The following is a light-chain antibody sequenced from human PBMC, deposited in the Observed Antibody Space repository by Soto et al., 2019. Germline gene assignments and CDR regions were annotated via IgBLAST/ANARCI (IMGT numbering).Light chain of an antibody. CDR1: SSDVGGYNY. V-gene: IGLV2-14*03. J-gene: IGLJ2*01. CDR3: SSHSSSSTLVV. CDR2: DVN. Sequence: QSVLTQPASMSGSPGQSITISCTGTSSDVGGYNYVSWYRQHPGKAPKLMIYDVNNRPSGVSNRFSGSKSGNTASLTISGLQAEDEAEYYCSSHSSSSTLVVFGGGTKLTVI.